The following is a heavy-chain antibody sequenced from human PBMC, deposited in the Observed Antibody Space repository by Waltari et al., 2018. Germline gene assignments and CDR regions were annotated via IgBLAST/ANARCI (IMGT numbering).Heavy chain of an antibody. CDR2: ISGSGGRT. J-gene: IGHJ6*02. D-gene: IGHD2-2*01. CDR3: AKPRDSSTYYYYGMDV. Sequence: EVQLLESGGGLVQPGGSLRLSCAASGFTFSSYAMSWVRQAPGKGLEWVSAISGSGGRTYYADSVKGRFTISRDNSKNTLYLQMNSLRAEDTAVYYCAKPRDSSTYYYYGMDVWGQGTTVTVSS. CDR1: GFTFSSYA. V-gene: IGHV3-23*01.